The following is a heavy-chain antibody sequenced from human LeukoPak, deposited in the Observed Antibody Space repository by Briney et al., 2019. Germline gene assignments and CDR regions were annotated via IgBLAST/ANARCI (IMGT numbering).Heavy chain of an antibody. V-gene: IGHV5-51*01. J-gene: IGHJ3*02. Sequence: GESLKISCKGSGYSFTSYWIGWVRQMPGKGLEWMGIIYPGDSDTRYSPSFQGQVTISADKSISTAYLQWSSLKASDTAMYYCARRDSSIAARPHDAFDIWGQGTMVTVSS. CDR1: GYSFTSYW. CDR2: IYPGDSDT. CDR3: ARRDSSIAARPHDAFDI. D-gene: IGHD6-6*01.